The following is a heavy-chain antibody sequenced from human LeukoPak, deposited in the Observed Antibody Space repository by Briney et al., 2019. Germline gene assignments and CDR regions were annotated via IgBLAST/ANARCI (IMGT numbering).Heavy chain of an antibody. Sequence: KRGESLKISCKGSGYSFPTYWIGWVRQMPGKGLEWMGIIYPGDSETRYSPSFQGQVTISADKFISTAYLQWGSLQASDTAMYYCARRSGGYSSDYWGQGTLVTVSS. V-gene: IGHV5-51*01. CDR3: ARRSGGYSSDY. CDR2: IYPGDSET. J-gene: IGHJ4*02. CDR1: GYSFPTYW. D-gene: IGHD2-15*01.